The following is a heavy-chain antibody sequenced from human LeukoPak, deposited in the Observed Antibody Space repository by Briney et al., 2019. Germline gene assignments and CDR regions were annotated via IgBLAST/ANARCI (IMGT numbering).Heavy chain of an antibody. D-gene: IGHD1-1*01. CDR3: ARPGQQLILDAFDI. J-gene: IGHJ3*02. CDR2: IYGSGST. V-gene: IGHV4-4*09. Sequence: KPSETLSLTCTVSGGSISSYYWTWIRQPPGKGLEWIGHIYGSGSTNYNPSLKSRVTMSLDTSNNHFSLNLTSVTAADAAVYYCARPGQQLILDAFDIWGQGTMVTVSS. CDR1: GGSISSYY.